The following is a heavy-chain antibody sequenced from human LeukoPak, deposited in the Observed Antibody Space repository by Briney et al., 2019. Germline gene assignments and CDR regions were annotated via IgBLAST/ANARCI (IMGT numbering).Heavy chain of an antibody. J-gene: IGHJ4*02. V-gene: IGHV3-30-3*01. CDR1: GFTFSSYA. CDR3: ARETVVVVAASYYFDY. Sequence: GGSLRLSCAAPGFTFSSYAMHWVRQAPGKGLEWVAVISYDGSNKYYADSVKGRFTISRDNSKNTLYLQMNSLRAEDTAVYYCARETVVVVAASYYFDYWGQGTLVTVSS. CDR2: ISYDGSNK. D-gene: IGHD2-15*01.